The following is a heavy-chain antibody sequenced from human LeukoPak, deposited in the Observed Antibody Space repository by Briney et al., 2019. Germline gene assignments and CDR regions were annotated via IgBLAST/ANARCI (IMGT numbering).Heavy chain of an antibody. CDR1: GGSFSGYY. J-gene: IGHJ5*02. CDR2: INHSGST. CDR3: ARHFRGSGWYWFDP. D-gene: IGHD6-19*01. Sequence: SETLSLTCAVYGGSFSGYYWSWIRQPPGKGLEWIGEINHSGSTNYNPSLKSRVTISVDTSKNQFSLKLSSVTAADTAVYYCARHFRGSGWYWFDPWGQGTLVTVSS. V-gene: IGHV4-34*01.